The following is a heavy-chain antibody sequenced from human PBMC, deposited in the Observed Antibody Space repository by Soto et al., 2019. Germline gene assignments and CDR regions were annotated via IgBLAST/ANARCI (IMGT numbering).Heavy chain of an antibody. CDR1: GGSFSGYH. V-gene: IGHV4-34*01. Sequence: SSQTLSLTCAVYGGSFSGYHLTWISQPPGRGLDWIGEVTHSGSPNYNPSLKSRVTISVDTSKNQFSLTLSSVTAADTAVYYCARIQGSDYSDPQDYWGQGTLVTVSS. D-gene: IGHD4-17*01. CDR3: ARIQGSDYSDPQDY. CDR2: VTHSGSP. J-gene: IGHJ4*02.